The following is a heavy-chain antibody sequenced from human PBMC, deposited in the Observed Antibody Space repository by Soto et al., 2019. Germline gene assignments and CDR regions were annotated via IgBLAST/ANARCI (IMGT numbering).Heavy chain of an antibody. CDR3: ATQSFREVHGLVDV. D-gene: IGHD1-1*01. Sequence: QVQLQESGPGLVKPSDTLSLTCTISGGPINNYYCSWFRQPRGQGLEWIGYMGYNGFTRYNPSLRSRAAISLDTAKNQFSMNVSTVTDDGTALYYCATQSFREVHGLVDVWSQWITVPVS. CDR1: GGPINNYY. V-gene: IGHV4-59*07. CDR2: MGYNGFT. J-gene: IGHJ6*02.